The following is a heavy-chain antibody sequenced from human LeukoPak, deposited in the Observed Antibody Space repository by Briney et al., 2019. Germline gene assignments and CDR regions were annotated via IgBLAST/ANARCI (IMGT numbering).Heavy chain of an antibody. V-gene: IGHV3-23*01. Sequence: GGSLRLSCAASGFTLGDYGMSWVRQAPGKGLEWVSGISSRDGKTYYADSVKGRFSISRDTSKNTLYLQMNSLRAEDTAVYYCARGPLGAATYYFDYWGQGTLVTVSS. CDR2: ISSRDGKT. CDR1: GFTLGDYG. D-gene: IGHD3-10*01. J-gene: IGHJ4*02. CDR3: ARGPLGAATYYFDY.